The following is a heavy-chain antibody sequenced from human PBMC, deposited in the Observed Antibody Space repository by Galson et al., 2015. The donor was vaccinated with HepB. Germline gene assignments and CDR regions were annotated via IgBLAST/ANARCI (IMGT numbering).Heavy chain of an antibody. CDR2: MDPNTGNT. Sequence: SVKVSCKASGYSFTSYDINWVRQATGQGPEWLGWMDPNTGNTGYAQEFQGRVTLTRDTSISTAYMELSSLRYEDTAVYYCARNPARTGDFDPWGQGTLVTVSS. CDR3: ARNPARTGDFDP. D-gene: IGHD1/OR15-1a*01. CDR1: GYSFTSYD. V-gene: IGHV1-8*01. J-gene: IGHJ5*02.